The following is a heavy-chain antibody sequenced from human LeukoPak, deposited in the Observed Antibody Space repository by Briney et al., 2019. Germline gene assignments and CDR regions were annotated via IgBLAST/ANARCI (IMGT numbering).Heavy chain of an antibody. Sequence: PSETLSLTCTVSGASVSTYFWSWIRQPPGKGLEWIGWIHYSGSTSYNPSLKSRVTISIDTSKNQFSLKLSSVTAADAAVYYCARPYSSTWRGAFRIWGLGTMVPVSS. D-gene: IGHD6-13*01. J-gene: IGHJ3*02. CDR2: IHYSGST. V-gene: IGHV4-59*02. CDR1: GASVSTYF. CDR3: ARPYSSTWRGAFRI.